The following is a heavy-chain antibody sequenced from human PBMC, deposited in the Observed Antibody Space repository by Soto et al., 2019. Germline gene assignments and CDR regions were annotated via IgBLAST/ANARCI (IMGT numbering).Heavy chain of an antibody. V-gene: IGHV3-23*01. CDR1: GFTFSNYA. Sequence: GGSLRLSCAASGFTFSNYAMAWVRQAPGKGPEWVSVISGSGTDTYYPDSVKGRFTMSRDNSKNTLYLQMTSLRAEDTAVYHCAKALDYDFWSGDNWFDPWGQGTLVTVSS. CDR3: AKALDYDFWSGDNWFDP. CDR2: ISGSGTDT. D-gene: IGHD3-3*01. J-gene: IGHJ5*02.